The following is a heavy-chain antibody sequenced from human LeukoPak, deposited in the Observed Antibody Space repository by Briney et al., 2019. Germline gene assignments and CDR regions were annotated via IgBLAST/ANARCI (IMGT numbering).Heavy chain of an antibody. J-gene: IGHJ6*03. CDR2: ISYDGNKK. Sequence: PGGSLRLSCAASGFTFSSYSMHWVRQAPGKGLEWVAVISYDGNKKYYADSVKGRFTISRDNSKNTLYLQMNSLRADDTAVYYCARDPRYSSSWYVPHYYYMDVWGKGTTVTVSS. V-gene: IGHV3-30*04. D-gene: IGHD6-13*01. CDR1: GFTFSSYS. CDR3: ARDPRYSSSWYVPHYYYMDV.